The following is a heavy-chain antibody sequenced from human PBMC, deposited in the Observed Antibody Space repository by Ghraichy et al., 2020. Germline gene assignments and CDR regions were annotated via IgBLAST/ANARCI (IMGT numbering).Heavy chain of an antibody. Sequence: GGSLRLSCVASGFTFSHYSMNWVRQAPGKGLEWVSYISSSRTYIYYADSVKGRFTISRDNAKNSLYLQMKSLRAEDTAIYYCAREIDSSWPPSNWFDPWGQGTLVTVSS. D-gene: IGHD6-13*01. V-gene: IGHV3-21*01. J-gene: IGHJ5*02. CDR1: GFTFSHYS. CDR2: ISSSRTYI. CDR3: AREIDSSWPPSNWFDP.